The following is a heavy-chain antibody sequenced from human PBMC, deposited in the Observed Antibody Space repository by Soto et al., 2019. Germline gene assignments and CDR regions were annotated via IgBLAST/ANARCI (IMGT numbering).Heavy chain of an antibody. CDR3: EFSCNALAVTAFDY. J-gene: IGHJ4*02. CDR1: GSSIGTYC. D-gene: IGHD2-21*02. V-gene: IGHV4-59*01. CDR2: IYDRGTT. Sequence: SETLSLTCTVSGSSIGTYCWSWIRQSAGKGLEWIGYIYDRGTTDYNPYLKSRVTMSVETSKSQFSLQLNSVTTADRAVYYCEFSCNALAVTAFDYWGQG.